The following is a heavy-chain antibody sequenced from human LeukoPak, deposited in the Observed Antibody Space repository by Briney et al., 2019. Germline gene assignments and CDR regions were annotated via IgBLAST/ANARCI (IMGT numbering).Heavy chain of an antibody. D-gene: IGHD3-22*01. V-gene: IGHV3-23*01. CDR2: ISGSGGST. J-gene: IGHJ4*02. CDR3: AKDDNYYDSPNY. Sequence: GGSLRLSCAASGFTFSSSAMSWVRQAPGKGLEWVSGISGSGGSTYYTGSVKGRFTISRDNSKSTLYLQMNNLRAEDTAVYYCAKDDNYYDSPNYWGQGTLVTVSS. CDR1: GFTFSSSA.